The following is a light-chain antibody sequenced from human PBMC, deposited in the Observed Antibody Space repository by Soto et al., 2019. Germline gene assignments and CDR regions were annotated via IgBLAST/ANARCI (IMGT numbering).Light chain of an antibody. CDR3: QHYGTSGLT. CDR1: QSVSGRY. CDR2: GAS. Sequence: EIVLRQSPGTLSLSPGEGATLSCRASQSVSGRYLAWYQHKRGQAPRRFIYGASKRFAGVPDRFSGTGSDTGCTLTISRLGPGDVAVYYCQHYGTSGLTFGGGTKVEI. V-gene: IGKV3-20*01. J-gene: IGKJ4*01.